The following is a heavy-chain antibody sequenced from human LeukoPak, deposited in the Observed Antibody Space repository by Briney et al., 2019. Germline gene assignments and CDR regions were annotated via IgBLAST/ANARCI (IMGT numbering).Heavy chain of an antibody. CDR3: ARLVGGPDYYYFYYMDV. D-gene: IGHD2-15*01. CDR1: GYSFTSYW. CDR2: ICLGDSDT. J-gene: IGHJ6*03. Sequence: GESLNISCKGSGYSFTSYWIGWVRQVPGKGLEWMGIICLGDSDTRYSPSFQGQVTISADKSISTAYLQWGSLKASDTAMYYCARLVGGPDYYYFYYMDVWGKGTTVTISS. V-gene: IGHV5-51*01.